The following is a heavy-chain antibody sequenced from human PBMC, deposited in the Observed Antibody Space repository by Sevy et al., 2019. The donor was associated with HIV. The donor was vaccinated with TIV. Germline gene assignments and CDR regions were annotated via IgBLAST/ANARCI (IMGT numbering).Heavy chain of an antibody. V-gene: IGHV3-30*02. J-gene: IGHJ4*02. CDR1: EFTFSQYG. CDR2: IRYDGSTK. CDR3: AKHRDTLAAAAYLDH. D-gene: IGHD6-13*01. Sequence: GGSLRLSCAATEFTFSQYGMEWVRQAPGKGLEWVAFIRYDGSTKYYADSVKGRFTISRDNSKNMLYLQMNSLRPEDTALYSCAKHRDTLAAAAYLDHWGQGTLVTVS.